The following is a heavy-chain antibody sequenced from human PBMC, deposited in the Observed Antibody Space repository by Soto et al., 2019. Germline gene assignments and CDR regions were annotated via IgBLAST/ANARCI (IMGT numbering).Heavy chain of an antibody. V-gene: IGHV3-43*01. CDR1: GFTFDGYT. D-gene: IGHD6-13*01. CDR2: ISWDGGST. Sequence: PGGSLRLSCAATGFTFDGYTMHWVRQAPGKGLERVSLISWDGGSTYYADTVKGRFTISRDNSKNSLYLQMNSLRTEDTALYYCAKDLIAAVPRAPNYGMDVWGQGTTVTVSS. J-gene: IGHJ6*02. CDR3: AKDLIAAVPRAPNYGMDV.